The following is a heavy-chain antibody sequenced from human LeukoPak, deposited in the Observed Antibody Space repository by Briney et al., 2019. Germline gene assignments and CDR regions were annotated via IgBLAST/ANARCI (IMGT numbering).Heavy chain of an antibody. CDR1: GFTSSSYA. CDR2: ISGSGGST. Sequence: GGSLRLSCAASGFTSSSYAMSWVRQAPGKGLEWVSAISGSGGSTYYADSVKGRFTISRDNSKNTLYLQMNSLRAEDTAVYYCATFPRIAARHLYYFDYWGQGTLVTVSS. D-gene: IGHD6-6*01. CDR3: ATFPRIAARHLYYFDY. J-gene: IGHJ4*02. V-gene: IGHV3-23*01.